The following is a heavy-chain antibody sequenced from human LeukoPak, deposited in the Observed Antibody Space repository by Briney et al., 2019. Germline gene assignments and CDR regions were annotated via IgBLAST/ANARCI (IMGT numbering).Heavy chain of an antibody. V-gene: IGHV3-33*01. Sequence: GGSPRLSCAASGFTFNSYVIQWVRQAPDKGLEWVAFTWSDGSEKFYTDSVKGRFTISRDNSKNKVYLQMNSLRAEDTAVYFCARAQSATLSYYFDLWGQGTLVTVSS. CDR2: TWSDGSEK. D-gene: IGHD3-22*01. CDR3: ARAQSATLSYYFDL. J-gene: IGHJ5*02. CDR1: GFTFNSYV.